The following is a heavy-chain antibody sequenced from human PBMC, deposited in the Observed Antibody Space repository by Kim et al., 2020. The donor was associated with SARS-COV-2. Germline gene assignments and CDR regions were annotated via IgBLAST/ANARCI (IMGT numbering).Heavy chain of an antibody. Sequence: GGSLRLSCVASGFIIRTYWMTWVRQPPGKGLEWVGNIKEDGSEAYYADSVKGRFTISRTNPKNSRNLQITTLRAEDTAAYNGMRVPGPYWGQGTLVIVSS. J-gene: IGHJ4*02. D-gene: IGHD3-10*01. CDR3: MRVPGPY. CDR1: GFIIRTYW. V-gene: IGHV3-7*01. CDR2: IKEDGSEA.